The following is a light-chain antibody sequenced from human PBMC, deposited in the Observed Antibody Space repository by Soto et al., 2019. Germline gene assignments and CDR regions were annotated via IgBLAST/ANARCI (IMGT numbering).Light chain of an antibody. CDR2: LGS. Sequence: DIVMTQSPHSLSVTPGEPASISCRSSQSLLHRNGYNYLDRYLQKPGQSPQVLIYLGSNRASGVPDRFSGSGSGTDFTLKINRVQAEDLGVDYCMQVLQTPYTFGQGTKVDIK. CDR1: QSLLHRNGYNY. CDR3: MQVLQTPYT. J-gene: IGKJ2*01. V-gene: IGKV2-28*01.